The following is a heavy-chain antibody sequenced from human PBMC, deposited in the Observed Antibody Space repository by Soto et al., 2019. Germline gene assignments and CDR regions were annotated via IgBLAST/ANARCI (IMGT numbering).Heavy chain of an antibody. CDR3: ASKLTFGSSSDY. CDR2: IGGSGAPT. V-gene: IGHV3-23*01. CDR1: GFTFSNYA. J-gene: IGHJ4*02. D-gene: IGHD3-10*01. Sequence: GGSLRLSCAASGFTFSNYATNWVRQAPGKGLEWVSTIGGSGAPTYYADSVRGRFTISRDNSKNTLYLQMNSLRDEDTAVYFCASKLTFGSSSDYWGQGTLVTVSS.